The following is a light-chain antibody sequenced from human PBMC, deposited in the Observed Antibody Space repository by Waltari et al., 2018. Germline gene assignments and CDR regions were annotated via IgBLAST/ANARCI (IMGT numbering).Light chain of an antibody. CDR2: DVT. CDR1: SSDAGNYNR. Sequence: QSALTQPPSVSGSPGPSVTISCTATSSDAGNYNRVSWYQQSPGTAPNRMIYDVTNRPSGVPDRFSGSKSGNTASLTISGLQAEDEADYYCSSPTASITWVFGRGTKLTVL. J-gene: IGLJ3*02. CDR3: SSPTASITWV. V-gene: IGLV2-18*02.